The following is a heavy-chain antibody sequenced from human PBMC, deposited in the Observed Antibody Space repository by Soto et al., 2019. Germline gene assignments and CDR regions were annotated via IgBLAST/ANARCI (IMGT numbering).Heavy chain of an antibody. CDR1: GFTFSSDS. V-gene: IGHV3-48*02. D-gene: IGHD2-21*01. CDR2: ISRSSNLV. CDR3: SRGTYYSGDNGYYYFDY. Sequence: LRRACAASGFTFSSDSMDWVRQAPGKGLEWISYISRSSNLVYYADSVKGRFTISRDNAQNTLYLQMNSLRDEDTAVYYCSRGTYYSGDNGYYYFDYWGPGTLVTVSS. J-gene: IGHJ4*02.